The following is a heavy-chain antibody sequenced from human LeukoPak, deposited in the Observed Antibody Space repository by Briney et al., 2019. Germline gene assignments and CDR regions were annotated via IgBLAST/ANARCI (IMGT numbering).Heavy chain of an antibody. D-gene: IGHD3-16*01. CDR3: AKGGSSARYYFDY. Sequence: GGSLRLSCAASGFTFSSYWMSWVRQAPGKGLEWVAFIRYDGSNKYYADSVKGRFPISRDNSKNTLYLQMNSLRAEDTAVYYCAKGGSSARYYFDYWGQGTLVTVSS. V-gene: IGHV3-30*02. CDR2: IRYDGSNK. CDR1: GFTFSSYW. J-gene: IGHJ4*02.